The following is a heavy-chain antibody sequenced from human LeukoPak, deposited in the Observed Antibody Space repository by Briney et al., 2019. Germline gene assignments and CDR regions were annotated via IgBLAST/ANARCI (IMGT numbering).Heavy chain of an antibody. D-gene: IGHD1-26*01. CDR1: RFTFSTYS. Sequence: GGSLRLSCAASRFTFSTYSMNWVRQAPGKGLEWVSYISSGSNTIYYADSVKGRFTISRDNAKNSLYLQMNSLRAEDTALYYCAKDITSGSYYGLDAFDIWGQGTMVTVSS. J-gene: IGHJ3*02. CDR2: ISSGSNTI. V-gene: IGHV3-48*04. CDR3: AKDITSGSYYGLDAFDI.